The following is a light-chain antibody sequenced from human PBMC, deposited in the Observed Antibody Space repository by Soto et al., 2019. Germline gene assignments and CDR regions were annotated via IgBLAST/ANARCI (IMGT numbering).Light chain of an antibody. CDR2: DAS. Sequence: EIVLTQSPATLSLSPGERATLSCRASQSVSSYLAWYQQKPGRAPRLLIYDASSRATGIPARFSGSGSGTDFTLTISSLEPEDFAVYYCQQRSNWPRTFGQGTKVDIK. CDR3: QQRSNWPRT. J-gene: IGKJ1*01. CDR1: QSVSSY. V-gene: IGKV3-11*01.